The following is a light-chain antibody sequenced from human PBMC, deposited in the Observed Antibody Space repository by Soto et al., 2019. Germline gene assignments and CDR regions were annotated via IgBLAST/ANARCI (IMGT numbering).Light chain of an antibody. CDR1: SSDVGSYNL. CDR2: EGS. Sequence: QSVLTQPASVSGSPGQSITISCTGTSSDVGSYNLVSWYQQHPGKAPKLIIYEGSKRPSGVSNRFSGSTSGNTASLTISGLQAEDEADYYCCSYAGSSTFWVFGGGTKLTVL. V-gene: IGLV2-23*01. J-gene: IGLJ3*02. CDR3: CSYAGSSTFWV.